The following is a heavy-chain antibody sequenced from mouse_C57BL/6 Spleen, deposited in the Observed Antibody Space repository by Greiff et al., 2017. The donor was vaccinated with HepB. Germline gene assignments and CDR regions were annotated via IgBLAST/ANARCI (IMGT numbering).Heavy chain of an antibody. V-gene: IGHV5-9-1*02. CDR3: TRALIYYGKGAMDY. J-gene: IGHJ4*01. CDR1: GFTFSSYA. CDR2: ISSGGDYI. D-gene: IGHD2-1*01. Sequence: EVQWVESGEGLVKPGGSLKLSCAASGFTFSSYAMSWVRQTPEKRLEWVAYISSGGDYIYYADTVKGRFTISRDNARNTLYLQMSSLKSEDTAMYYCTRALIYYGKGAMDYWGQGPSVTVSS.